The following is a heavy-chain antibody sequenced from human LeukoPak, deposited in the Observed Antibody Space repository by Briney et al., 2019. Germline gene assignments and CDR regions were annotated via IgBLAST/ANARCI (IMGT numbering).Heavy chain of an antibody. CDR3: AKALGYYDSSGYLNFDS. V-gene: IGHV3-23*01. CDR1: GFTFSNYV. CDR2: ISGNGGST. D-gene: IGHD3-22*01. Sequence: GGSLRPSCAASGFTFSNYVMNWVRQAPGKGLEWVPGISGNGGSTYYADSVKGRFTLSRDNSKNTLDLQMSSLRAEDTAVYYCAKALGYYDSSGYLNFDSWGQGALVTVSS. J-gene: IGHJ4*02.